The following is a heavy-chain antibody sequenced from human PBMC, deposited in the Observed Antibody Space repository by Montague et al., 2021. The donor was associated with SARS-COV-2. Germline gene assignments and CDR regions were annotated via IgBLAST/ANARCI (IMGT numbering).Heavy chain of an antibody. Sequence: SETLSLTCTVSGDSMSGYYWSWVRQAPGTGLEWIGYIFYSGSTSYNPSLNSRVTISIDTSKKQFSLKLTSVTAADTAVYFCAREGGTKSSHWWGAFDSWGRGTLVTVSS. J-gene: IGHJ5*01. D-gene: IGHD1/OR15-1a*01. V-gene: IGHV4-59*01. CDR1: GDSMSGYY. CDR3: AREGGTKSSHWWGAFDS. CDR2: IFYSGST.